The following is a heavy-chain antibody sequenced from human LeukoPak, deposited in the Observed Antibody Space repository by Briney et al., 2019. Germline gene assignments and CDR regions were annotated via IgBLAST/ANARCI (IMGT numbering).Heavy chain of an antibody. CDR2: INHSGST. J-gene: IGHJ4*02. Sequence: SETLSLTCAVYGGSFSGYYWSWIRQPSGKGLEWIGEINHSGSTNYNPSLKSRVTISVDTSKNQFSLKLSSVTAADTAVYYCAGGSHLATSSSSYWGQGTLVTVSS. CDR1: GGSFSGYY. D-gene: IGHD6-6*01. CDR3: AGGSHLATSSSSY. V-gene: IGHV4-34*01.